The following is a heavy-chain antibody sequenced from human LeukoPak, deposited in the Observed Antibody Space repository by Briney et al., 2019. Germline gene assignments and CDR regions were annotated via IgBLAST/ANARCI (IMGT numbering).Heavy chain of an antibody. CDR3: ATPRDDIAAADRDPSGY. D-gene: IGHD6-13*01. V-gene: IGHV3-11*06. CDR2: ISSSSSYI. Sequence: PGGSLRLSCAASGFTFSDYYMSWIRQAPGKGLEWVSSISSSSSYIYYADSVKGRFTISRDNAKNSLYLQMNSLRAEDTAVYYCATPRDDIAAADRDPSGYWGQGTLVTVSS. J-gene: IGHJ4*02. CDR1: GFTFSDYY.